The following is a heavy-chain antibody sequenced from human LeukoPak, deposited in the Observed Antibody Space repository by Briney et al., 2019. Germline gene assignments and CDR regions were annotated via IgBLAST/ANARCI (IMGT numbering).Heavy chain of an antibody. CDR2: MNPNTANT. CDR1: GDTFTSYD. CDR3: ARGEYSGSYYYFAY. J-gene: IGHJ4*02. D-gene: IGHD1-26*01. Sequence: ASVKVSCKASGDTFTSYDTNWVRQAPGQGLEWMGWMNPNTANTGYAQKFQGRVTITRNTSISTSHMELNSLRSEDTAVYYCARGEYSGSYYYFAYWGQGTLVTVSS. V-gene: IGHV1-8*01.